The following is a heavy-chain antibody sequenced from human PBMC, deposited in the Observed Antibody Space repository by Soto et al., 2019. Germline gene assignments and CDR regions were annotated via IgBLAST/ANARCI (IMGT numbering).Heavy chain of an antibody. V-gene: IGHV3-30*18. J-gene: IGHJ6*02. CDR3: AKDRLGSSWYEDYYYGMDV. CDR2: ISYDGSNK. CDR1: GFTFSSYG. Sequence: SGGSLRLSCAASGFTFSSYGMHWVRQAPGKGLEWVAVISYDGSNKYYADSVKGRFTISRDNSKNTLYLQMNSLRAEDTAVYYCAKDRLGSSWYEDYYYGMDVWGQGTTVTVSS. D-gene: IGHD6-13*01.